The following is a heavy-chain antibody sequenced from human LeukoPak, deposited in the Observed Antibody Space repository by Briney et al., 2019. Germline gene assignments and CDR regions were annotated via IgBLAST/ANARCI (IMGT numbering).Heavy chain of an antibody. CDR1: GFTFSSYA. CDR3: ARDGEFWSGPTDY. V-gene: IGHV3-23*01. J-gene: IGHJ4*02. D-gene: IGHD3-3*01. Sequence: PGGSLRLSCAASGFTFSSYAMSWVRQAPGKGLEWVSAISGSGGSTYYADSVKGRFTISRDNSKNTLYLQMNSLRAEDTAVYYCARDGEFWSGPTDYWGQGTLVTVSS. CDR2: ISGSGGST.